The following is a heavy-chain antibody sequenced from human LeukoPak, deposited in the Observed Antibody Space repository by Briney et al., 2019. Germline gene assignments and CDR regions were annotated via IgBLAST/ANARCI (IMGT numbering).Heavy chain of an antibody. CDR2: MNPNSGNT. CDR3: ARGEGCSSTSCPETGDYYYYYMDV. Sequence: ASVKVSCKASGYTFTSYDINWVRQATGQGLEWMGWMNPNSGNTGYAQKFQGRVTMTRNTSISTAYMELSSLRSEDTAVYYCARGEGCSSTSCPETGDYYYYYMDVWGKGTTVTISS. V-gene: IGHV1-8*01. J-gene: IGHJ6*03. D-gene: IGHD2-2*01. CDR1: GYTFTSYD.